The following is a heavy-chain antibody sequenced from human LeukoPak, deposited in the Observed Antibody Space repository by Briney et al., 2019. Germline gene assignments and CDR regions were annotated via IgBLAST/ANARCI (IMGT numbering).Heavy chain of an antibody. D-gene: IGHD3-22*01. CDR3: TRDGYYYDTSATNWYFDL. Sequence: SQTLSLTCTVSSGSISSGTYYWSWIRQPAGKGLEWIGHIYTSGSTNYNPSLKSRVTISVDTSKNQFSLKLSSVTAADTAVYYCTRDGYYYDTSATNWYFDLWGRGTLVTVSS. V-gene: IGHV4-61*09. CDR1: SGSISSGTYY. CDR2: IYTSGST. J-gene: IGHJ2*01.